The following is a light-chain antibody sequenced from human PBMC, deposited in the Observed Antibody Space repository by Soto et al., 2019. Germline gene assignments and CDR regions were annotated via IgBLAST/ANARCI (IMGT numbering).Light chain of an antibody. CDR1: SSNIGNNF. CDR3: GSWDSSLTYV. Sequence: QPVLTQPPSVSAAPGQTVTISCSGSSSNIGNNFVTWYQQLPGTAPKLLIYDNNKRPSGIPDRFSGSQSGTSATLGITGLQTGDEAVYYCGSWDSSLTYVFGTGTKLTVL. CDR2: DNN. V-gene: IGLV1-51*01. J-gene: IGLJ1*01.